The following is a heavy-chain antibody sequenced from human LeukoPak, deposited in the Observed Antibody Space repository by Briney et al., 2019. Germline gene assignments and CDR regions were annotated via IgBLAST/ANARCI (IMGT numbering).Heavy chain of an antibody. D-gene: IGHD5-18*01. J-gene: IGHJ3*02. Sequence: PSQTLSLTCTVSGGSISSGSYYWGWIRQRAGKGLEGIGRIYTSASTNYNPSLKSRVTISVDTSKNQFSLKLSSVTAADTAVYYCARKDTAMADDAFDIWGQGTMVTVSS. CDR1: GGSISSGSYY. CDR3: ARKDTAMADDAFDI. V-gene: IGHV4-61*02. CDR2: IYTSAST.